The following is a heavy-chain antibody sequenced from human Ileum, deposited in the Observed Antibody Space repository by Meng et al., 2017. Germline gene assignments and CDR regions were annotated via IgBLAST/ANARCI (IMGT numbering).Heavy chain of an antibody. J-gene: IGHJ4*01. CDR2: IRYDGSRT. D-gene: IGHD2/OR15-2a*01. CDR1: GFTFSSYW. V-gene: IGHV3-74*01. Sequence: EVQLVGSGGGLVQPGGSLILSCAASGFTFSSYWMHWFRQVPGKGLVWVSRIRYDGSRTGYADSVKGRFTISRDNAKNTVYLQMNSLRAEDTAIYYCAKDFSSSPGDYWGHGTLVTVSS. CDR3: AKDFSSSPGDY.